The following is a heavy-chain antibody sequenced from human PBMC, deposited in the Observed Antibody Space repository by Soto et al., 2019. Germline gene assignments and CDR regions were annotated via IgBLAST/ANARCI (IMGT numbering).Heavy chain of an antibody. CDR1: GGSVSSGSYY. J-gene: IGHJ3*02. CDR3: ARGVGPPDDAFDI. V-gene: IGHV4-61*01. D-gene: IGHD1-26*01. CDR2: IYYSGST. Sequence: SETLSLTCTVSGGSVSSGSYYWSWIRQPPGKGLEWIGYIYYSGSTNYNPSLKSRVTISVDTSKNQFSLKLSSVTAADTAVYYCARGVGPPDDAFDIWGQGTMVT.